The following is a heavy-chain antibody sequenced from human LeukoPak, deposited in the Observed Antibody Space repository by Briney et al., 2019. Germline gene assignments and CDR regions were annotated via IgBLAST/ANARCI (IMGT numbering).Heavy chain of an antibody. V-gene: IGHV1-2*02. Sequence: ASVRVSCKTSGYTFTDYYIHWVRQAPGQGLEWMAWINPNSGDTNYAQKYQGRVTMTRDTSTSTAYMDLTRLRSDDTAVYYCAGGIGRYSSSYFDYWGQGTLVTVSS. D-gene: IGHD1-26*01. J-gene: IGHJ4*02. CDR3: AGGIGRYSSSYFDY. CDR2: INPNSGDT. CDR1: GYTFTDYY.